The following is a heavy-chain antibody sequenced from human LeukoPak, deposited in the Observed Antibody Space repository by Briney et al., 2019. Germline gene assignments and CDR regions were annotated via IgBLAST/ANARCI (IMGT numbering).Heavy chain of an antibody. V-gene: IGHV3-64*01. Sequence: PGGSLRLSCAASGFTVSSNYMSWVRQAPGKGLEYVSAITSNGGSTYYANSVKGRFIISRDNSKNTLYLQLGSLRADDMAMYYCATASGSQYAEYFQHWGQGTLVTVSS. J-gene: IGHJ1*01. CDR1: GFTVSSNY. CDR2: ITSNGGST. D-gene: IGHD1-26*01. CDR3: ATASGSQYAEYFQH.